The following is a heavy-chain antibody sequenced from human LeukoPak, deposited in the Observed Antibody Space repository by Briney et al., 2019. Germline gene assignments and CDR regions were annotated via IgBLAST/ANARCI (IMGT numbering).Heavy chain of an antibody. CDR3: ATVKRGSGSSFFDY. CDR2: FDPEDGET. CDR1: GYTLTELS. V-gene: IGHV1-24*01. D-gene: IGHD3-10*01. J-gene: IGHJ4*02. Sequence: ASVKVSCKVSGYTLTELSMHWVRQAPGKGLEWMGGFDPEDGETIYAQKFQGRVTMTEDTSTDTAYMELSSLRSEDTAVYYCATVKRGSGSSFFDYWGQGTLVTVSS.